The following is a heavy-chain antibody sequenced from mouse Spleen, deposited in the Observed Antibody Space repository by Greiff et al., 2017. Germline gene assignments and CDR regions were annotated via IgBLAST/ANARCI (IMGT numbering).Heavy chain of an antibody. CDR3: ARSTPSYCGYVGFDY. CDR2: FYPGVGST. D-gene: IGHD1-2*01. CDR1: GYTFTSYD. J-gene: IGHJ2*01. Sequence: QVQLKQSGPELVKPGALVKISCKASGYTFTSYDINWVKQRPGQGLEWIGWFYPGVGSTKYNENFKGKATLNADKSSSAAYMQRSSLSSENSAVYFCARSTPSYCGYVGFDYWGQGTTLTVSS. V-gene: IGHV1S56*01.